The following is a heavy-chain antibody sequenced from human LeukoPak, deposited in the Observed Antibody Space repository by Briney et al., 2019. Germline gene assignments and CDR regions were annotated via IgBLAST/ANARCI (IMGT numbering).Heavy chain of an antibody. Sequence: GGSLRLSCAASGFTFSSYSMNWVRQAPGKGLEWVSSISSSSSYIYYADSVKGRFTISRDNAKNSLYLQMNSLRAKDTAVYYCARDYYDSSGYLSEYYFDYWGQGTLVTVSS. J-gene: IGHJ4*02. D-gene: IGHD3-22*01. V-gene: IGHV3-21*01. CDR2: ISSSSSYI. CDR1: GFTFSSYS. CDR3: ARDYYDSSGYLSEYYFDY.